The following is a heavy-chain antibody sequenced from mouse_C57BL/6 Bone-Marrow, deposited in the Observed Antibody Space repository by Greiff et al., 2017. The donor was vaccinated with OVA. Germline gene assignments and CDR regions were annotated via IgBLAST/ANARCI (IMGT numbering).Heavy chain of an antibody. CDR3: ARLNGYYFDY. CDR2: IYPGDGDT. J-gene: IGHJ2*01. Sequence: LVESGPELVKPGASVKISCKASGYAFSSSWMNWVKQRPGKGLEWIGRIYPGDGDTNYNGKFKGKATLTADKSSSTAYMQLSSLTYEDSAFYFCARLNGYYFDYWGQGTTLTVSS. V-gene: IGHV1-82*01. D-gene: IGHD2-2*01. CDR1: GYAFSSSW.